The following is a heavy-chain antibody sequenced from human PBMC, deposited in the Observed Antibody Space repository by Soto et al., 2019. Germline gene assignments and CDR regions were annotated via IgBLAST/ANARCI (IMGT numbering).Heavy chain of an antibody. CDR3: AKVGREHWLVGGGHAY. J-gene: IGHJ4*02. Sequence: GGSLRLSCAAYGFTFDDYAMHWFRQAPGKGLEWVSGISWNSGSIGYADSVKGRFTISRDNAKNSLYLQMNSLRAEDTALYYCAKVGREHWLVGGGHAYRGQGTLVIVSA. V-gene: IGHV3-9*01. D-gene: IGHD6-19*01. CDR2: ISWNSGSI. CDR1: GFTFDDYA.